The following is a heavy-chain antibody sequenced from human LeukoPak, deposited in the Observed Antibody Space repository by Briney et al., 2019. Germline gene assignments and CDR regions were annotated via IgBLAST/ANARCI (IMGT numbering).Heavy chain of an antibody. J-gene: IGHJ4*02. D-gene: IGHD5-24*01. CDR2: ISSSGSTI. CDR1: GFTFSSYE. Sequence: GGSLRLSCAASGFTFSSYEMNWVRQAPGKGLEWVSYISSSGSTIYYADSVKGRFTISRDNAKNSLYLQMNSLRAEDTAVYYRARGEVDGYNFGGQGTLVTVSS. V-gene: IGHV3-48*03. CDR3: ARGEVDGYNF.